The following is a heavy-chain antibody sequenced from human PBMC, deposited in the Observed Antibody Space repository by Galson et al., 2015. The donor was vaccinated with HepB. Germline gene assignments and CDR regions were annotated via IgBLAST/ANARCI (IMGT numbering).Heavy chain of an antibody. CDR3: ARGPPMAVAGTYY. J-gene: IGHJ4*02. CDR1: GFTFSDYY. CDR2: ISSSGSTI. Sequence: SLRLSCAASGFTFSDYYMSWIRQAPGKGLEWVSYISSSGSTIYYADSVEGRFTISRDNAKNSLYLQMNSLRAGDTAVYYCARGPPMAVAGTYYWGQGTLVTVSS. V-gene: IGHV3-11*01. D-gene: IGHD6-19*01.